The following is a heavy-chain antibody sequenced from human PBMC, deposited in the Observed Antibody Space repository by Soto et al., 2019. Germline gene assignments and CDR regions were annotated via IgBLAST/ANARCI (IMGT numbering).Heavy chain of an antibody. CDR1: GFTFDDYA. J-gene: IGHJ5*02. V-gene: IGHV3-9*01. CDR2: ISWNSGTI. CDR3: ARDPNDRGYSSGLNWFDP. Sequence: EVQLVESGGGLVQPGRSLRLSCAASGFTFDDYAMHWVRQAPGKGLEWVSGISWNSGTIAYAGFVKGRFTISRDNAKNSLYLQMNSLSTEDTALYYCARDPNDRGYSSGLNWFDPWGQGTLVTVSS. D-gene: IGHD6-19*01.